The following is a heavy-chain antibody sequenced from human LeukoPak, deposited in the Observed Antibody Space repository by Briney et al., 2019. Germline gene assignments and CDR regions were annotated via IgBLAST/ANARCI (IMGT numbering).Heavy chain of an antibody. D-gene: IGHD6-13*01. CDR1: GFTVGSNY. CDR2: IYSGGST. CDR3: ARLLRIAAAIS. Sequence: GGSLRLSCAASGFTVGSNYMSWVRQAPGKGLEWVSVIYSGGSTYYADSVKGRFTISRDNSKNTLYLQMNSLRAEDTAVYYCARLLRIAAAISWGQGTLVTVSS. J-gene: IGHJ5*02. V-gene: IGHV3-53*01.